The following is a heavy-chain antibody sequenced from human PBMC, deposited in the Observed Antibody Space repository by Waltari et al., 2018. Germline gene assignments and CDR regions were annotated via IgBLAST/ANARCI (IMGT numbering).Heavy chain of an antibody. D-gene: IGHD3-16*01. V-gene: IGHV3-21*01. CDR1: DFTFASHT. CDR2: ITSSSNHI. Sequence: LVESGGGLVKPGGSLRLSCEASDFTFASHTMSWVRQHPGKATQWVASITSSSNHIYYADSVEGRFTISRDNMKKLVFLQMDSLSAEDTAVYFCSREANYDRRDSPNDYWGQGTLVTVSS. CDR3: SREANYDRRDSPNDY. J-gene: IGHJ4*02.